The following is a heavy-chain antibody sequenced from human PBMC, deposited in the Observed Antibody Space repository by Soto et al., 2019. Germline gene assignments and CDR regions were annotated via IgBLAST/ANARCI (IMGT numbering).Heavy chain of an antibody. CDR2: IYNSVNT. V-gene: IGHV4-30-4*01. CDR1: GGSISSDYYC. J-gene: IGHJ4*02. Sequence: QVQLQESGPGLVKPSQTLSLTCTVSGGSISSDYYCWSWIRQSPEKGLEGLGHIYNSVNTYRTPSLSSRVTISVDTSKNHFSLELTSVTAADTAVYYCASGPSGDKVDIWGQGTLVTVSS. CDR3: ASGPSGDKVDI. D-gene: IGHD7-27*01.